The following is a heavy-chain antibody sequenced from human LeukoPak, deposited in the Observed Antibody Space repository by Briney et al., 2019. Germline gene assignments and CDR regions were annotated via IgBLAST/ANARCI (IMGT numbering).Heavy chain of an antibody. CDR2: IYHSGST. CDR1: GGSISSGGYS. J-gene: IGHJ4*02. CDR3: ARGYGDYLFDY. D-gene: IGHD4-17*01. V-gene: IGHV4-30-2*01. Sequence: PSQTLSLTCAVSGGSISSGGYSWSWIRQPPGKGLEWIGYIYHSGSTYYNPSLKSRVTISVDTSKNQFSLKLSSVTAADTAVYYCARGYGDYLFDYWGQGTLVTVSS.